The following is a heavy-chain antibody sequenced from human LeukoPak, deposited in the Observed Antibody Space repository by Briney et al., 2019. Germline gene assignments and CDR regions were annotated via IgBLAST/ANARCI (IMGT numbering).Heavy chain of an antibody. CDR2: MNPNSGNT. D-gene: IGHD5-18*01. CDR1: GYTFTSYD. J-gene: IGHJ4*02. CDR3: ARGRGYSYGKGEFFDY. V-gene: IGHV1-8*01. Sequence: ASEKVSCKASGYTFTSYDINWVRQATGQGLEWMGWMNPNSGNTGYAQKFQGRVTMTRNTSISTAYMELSSLRSEDTAVYYCARGRGYSYGKGEFFDYWGQGTLVTVSS.